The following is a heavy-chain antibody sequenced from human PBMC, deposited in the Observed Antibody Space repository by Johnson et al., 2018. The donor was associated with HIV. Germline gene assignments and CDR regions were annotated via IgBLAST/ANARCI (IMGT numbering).Heavy chain of an antibody. V-gene: IGHV3-30-3*01. Sequence: VQLVESGGGVVQPGRSLRLSCAASGFTFSSYAMHWVRQAPGKGLEWVAVISYDGSNKYYADSVKGRFTISRDNSKTTLYLQMNSLRAEDTAVYYCARARGQLTRGDEAFDIWGQGTMVTVSS. CDR3: ARARGQLTRGDEAFDI. CDR1: GFTFSSYA. J-gene: IGHJ3*02. D-gene: IGHD6-13*01. CDR2: ISYDGSNK.